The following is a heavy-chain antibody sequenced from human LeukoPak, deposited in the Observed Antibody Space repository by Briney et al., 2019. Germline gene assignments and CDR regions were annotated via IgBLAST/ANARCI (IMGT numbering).Heavy chain of an antibody. V-gene: IGHV4-39*07. D-gene: IGHD3-9*01. Sequence: SETLSLTCNVSGGSISSSSYYWGWIRQPPGKGLEWLGNVYYTGTTYYNPSLESRVTISVDRSKNQFSLKLSSVTAADTAVYYCARGYYDILTGYFFDYWGQGTLVTVSS. J-gene: IGHJ4*02. CDR1: GGSISSSSYY. CDR2: VYYTGTT. CDR3: ARGYYDILTGYFFDY.